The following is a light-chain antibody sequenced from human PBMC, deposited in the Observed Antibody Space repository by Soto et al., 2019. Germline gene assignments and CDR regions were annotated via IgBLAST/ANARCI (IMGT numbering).Light chain of an antibody. J-gene: IGKJ4*01. CDR1: QSVRSNS. V-gene: IGKV3-20*01. CDR3: QQYGTSPLT. CDR2: GAS. Sequence: EIVLTQSPRTLSLSPGESATLSCTASQSVRSNSLAWYQQKPGQAPRLLMFGASGRATGTPPRFSGRGSGTAFTLTISRLEPEDLAVYPCQQYGTSPLTFGGGNKLDI.